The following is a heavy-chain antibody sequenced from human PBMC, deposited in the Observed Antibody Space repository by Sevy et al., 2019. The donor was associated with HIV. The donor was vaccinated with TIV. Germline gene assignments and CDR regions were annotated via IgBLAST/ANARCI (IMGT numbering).Heavy chain of an antibody. CDR1: GFNFRTHA. Sequence: GGSLRLSCAASGFNFRTHAMHWVRHAPGRGLGWVAVISYAGDTKYNTDSVKGRFTISRDNSKNTLFLQMNSLRPEDTAVYYCARDSGYSPYDYPGNYWGQGTLVTVSS. CDR3: ARDSGYSPYDYPGNY. CDR2: ISYAGDTK. D-gene: IGHD5-12*01. J-gene: IGHJ4*02. V-gene: IGHV3-30-3*01.